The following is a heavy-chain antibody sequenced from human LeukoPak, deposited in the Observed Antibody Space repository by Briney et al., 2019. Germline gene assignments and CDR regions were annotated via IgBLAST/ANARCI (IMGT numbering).Heavy chain of an antibody. V-gene: IGHV3-23*01. CDR1: GITFSSYA. CDR3: AKDLREYSSSPRNAFDI. J-gene: IGHJ3*02. CDR2: ISDSGGSNT. Sequence: GGSLRLSCAASGITFSSYAMSWVRQAPGKGLEWVSAISDSGGSNTYYADSVKGRFTISRDNSKNTLYLQMNSLRAEDTAVYYCAKDLREYSSSPRNAFDIWGQGTMVTVSS. D-gene: IGHD6-6*01.